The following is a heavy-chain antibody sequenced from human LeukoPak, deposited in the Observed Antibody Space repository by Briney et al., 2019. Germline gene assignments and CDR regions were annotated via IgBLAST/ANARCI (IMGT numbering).Heavy chain of an antibody. J-gene: IGHJ5*02. CDR2: IYYTGST. Sequence: SETLSLTCTVSGGSLTSSSYYWGWIRQPPGKGPEGIGSIYYTGSTNYNPSLKSRVTISLDKSKNQFSLKLTSVIAADAAVYYCASVRGYSSGWYASGFDPWGQGTLVTVSS. CDR3: ASVRGYSSGWYASGFDP. V-gene: IGHV4-39*07. D-gene: IGHD6-19*01. CDR1: GGSLTSSSYY.